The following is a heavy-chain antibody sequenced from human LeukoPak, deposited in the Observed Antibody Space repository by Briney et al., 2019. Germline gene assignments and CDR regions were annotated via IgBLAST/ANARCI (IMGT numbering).Heavy chain of an antibody. J-gene: IGHJ4*02. V-gene: IGHV4-34*01. CDR3: ARRCDSSGYYYFDY. D-gene: IGHD3-22*01. CDR1: GGSFSGYY. Sequence: PSETLSLTCAVYGGSFSGYYWSWIRQPPGKGLEWIGEINHSGSTNYNPSLKSRVTISVDTSKNQFSLKLSSVTAADTAVYYCARRCDSSGYYYFDYWGQGTLVTVSS. CDR2: INHSGST.